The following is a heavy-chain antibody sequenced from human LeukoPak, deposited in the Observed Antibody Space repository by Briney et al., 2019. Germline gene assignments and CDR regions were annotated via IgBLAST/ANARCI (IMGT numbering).Heavy chain of an antibody. CDR2: ISGSGGST. Sequence: GGSLRLSCAASGFTFSSYAMSWVRQAPGKGLEWVSAISGSGGSTYYADSVKGRFTISRDNSKNTLYLQMNSLRAEDTAVCYCAKEARSYYYGSGSSDYWGQGTLVTVSS. D-gene: IGHD3-10*01. CDR3: AKEARSYYYGSGSSDY. V-gene: IGHV3-23*01. CDR1: GFTFSSYA. J-gene: IGHJ4*02.